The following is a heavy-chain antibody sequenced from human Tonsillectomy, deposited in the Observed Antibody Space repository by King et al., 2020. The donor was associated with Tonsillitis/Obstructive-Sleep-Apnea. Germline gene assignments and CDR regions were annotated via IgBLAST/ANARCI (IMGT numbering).Heavy chain of an antibody. D-gene: IGHD2-15*01. V-gene: IGHV4-61*01. CDR3: ARLIEYFYYMDV. Sequence: QVQLQESGPGLVKPSETLSLTCTVSGGSVNSTTYYWSWIRQPPGKGLEWIGYIYHSGSTNYNPSLKCRVTISLATSKNQFSLNLRSVTAADTAVYYCARLIEYFYYMDVWGRGATVIVSS. CDR1: GGSVNSTTYY. CDR2: IYHSGST. J-gene: IGHJ6*03.